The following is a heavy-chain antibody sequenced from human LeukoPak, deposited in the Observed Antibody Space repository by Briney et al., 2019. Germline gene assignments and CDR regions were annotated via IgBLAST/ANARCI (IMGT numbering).Heavy chain of an antibody. Sequence: PGGSLRLSCAASGFTFRSYGMHWVRQAPGKGLEWVAFIRYDGSNKYYADSVKGRFTISRDNSKNTLYLQMNSLRAEDTAVYYCASEIVVVTAISDYWGQGTLVTVSS. CDR3: ASEIVVVTAISDY. D-gene: IGHD2-21*02. CDR1: GFTFRSYG. V-gene: IGHV3-30*02. CDR2: IRYDGSNK. J-gene: IGHJ4*02.